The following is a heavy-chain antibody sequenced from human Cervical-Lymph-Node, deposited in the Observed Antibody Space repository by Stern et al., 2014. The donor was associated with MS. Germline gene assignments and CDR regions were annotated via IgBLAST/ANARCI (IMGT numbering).Heavy chain of an antibody. CDR1: GFTFEDWA. CDR2: ISWNSNNI. CDR3: AKDISERHYYFDS. Sequence: QLVESGGGSVQPGRSLGLSCAASGFTFEDWAMHWVRQVPGKGLEWVSGISWNSNNIGYADSVRGRFTISRDNAKNSLYLQMNGLRPEDTALYYCAKDISERHYYFDSWGEGTLVTVSS. J-gene: IGHJ4*02. D-gene: IGHD3-16*02. V-gene: IGHV3-9*01.